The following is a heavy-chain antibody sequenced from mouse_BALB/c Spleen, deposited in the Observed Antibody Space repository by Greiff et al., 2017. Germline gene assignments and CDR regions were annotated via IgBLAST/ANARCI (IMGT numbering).Heavy chain of an antibody. D-gene: IGHD2-3*01. J-gene: IGHJ4*01. CDR2: INPSSGYT. V-gene: IGHV1-4*01. CDR3: ARMDGYYGGMDY. Sequence: VQLQESGAELARPGASVKMSCKASGYTFTSYTMHWVKQRPGQGLEWIGYINPSSGYTNYNQKFKDKATLTADKSSSTAYMQLSSLTSEDSAVYYCARMDGYYGGMDYWGQGTSVTVSS. CDR1: GYTFTSYT.